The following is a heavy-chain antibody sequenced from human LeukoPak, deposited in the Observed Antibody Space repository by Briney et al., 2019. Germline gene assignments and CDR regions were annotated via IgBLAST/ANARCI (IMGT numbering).Heavy chain of an antibody. J-gene: IGHJ3*02. CDR1: GFTFSSYA. CDR2: ISYDGSNK. V-gene: IGHV3-30-3*01. D-gene: IGHD6-19*01. CDR3: ARDPSVAGTGGGAFDI. Sequence: PGGSLRLSCAASGFTFSSYAMHWVRQAPGKGLEWVAVISYDGSNKYYADSVKGRFTISRDNSKNTLYLQMNSLRAEDTAVYYCARDPSVAGTGGGAFDIWAKGQWSPSLQ.